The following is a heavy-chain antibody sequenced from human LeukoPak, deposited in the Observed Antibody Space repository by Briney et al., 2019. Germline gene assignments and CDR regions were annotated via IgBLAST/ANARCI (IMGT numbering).Heavy chain of an antibody. CDR2: ISSSSSYI. V-gene: IGHV3-21*01. CDR3: APPPTVRGVTP. CDR1: GFTFSSYS. Sequence: GGSLRLSGAASGFTFSSYSMNWVRQAPGKGLEWVSSISSSSSYIYYADSVKGRFTISRDNAKNSLYLQMNSLRAEDTAVYYCAPPPTVRGVTPWGQGTLVTVSS. J-gene: IGHJ5*02. D-gene: IGHD3-10*01.